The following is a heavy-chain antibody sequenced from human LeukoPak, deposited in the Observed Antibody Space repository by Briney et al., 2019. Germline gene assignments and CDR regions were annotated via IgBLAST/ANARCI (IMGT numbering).Heavy chain of an antibody. J-gene: IGHJ4*02. CDR3: ARHQGAGEYPFDY. CDR2: INPGDSST. CDR1: GGTFSSYA. V-gene: IGHV1-46*01. D-gene: IGHD3-16*01. Sequence: ASVKVSCKASGGTFSSYAISWVRQAPGQGLEWMGIINPGDSSTTYAQKFQGRVTMTRDTSTSTVYMELSSLRSEDTAVYYCARHQGAGEYPFDYWGQGTLVTVSS.